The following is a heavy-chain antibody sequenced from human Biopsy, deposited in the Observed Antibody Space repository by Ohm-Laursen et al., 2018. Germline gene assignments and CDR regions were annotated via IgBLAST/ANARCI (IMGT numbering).Heavy chain of an antibody. Sequence: LSLTCAASGFTFSSYWMNWVRQVPGKGLVWVATINKDGSTLQYVDSVRGRFTISRDNAKNTLHLQMNSLRADDTAIYYCAKDLHNYGMDVWGQGTTVTVSS. V-gene: IGHV3-74*03. CDR1: GFTFSSYW. CDR2: INKDGSTL. CDR3: AKDLHNYGMDV. J-gene: IGHJ6*02.